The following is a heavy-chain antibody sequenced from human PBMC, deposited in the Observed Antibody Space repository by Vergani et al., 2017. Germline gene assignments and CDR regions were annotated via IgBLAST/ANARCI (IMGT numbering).Heavy chain of an antibody. Sequence: EVQLVESGGGLVQPGRSLRLSCTASGFTFGDYAMSWVRQAPGKGLEWVSAISGSGGSTYYADSVKGRFTISRDNSKNTLYLQMNSLRAEDTAVYYCAKDKWKREEHAFDIWGQGTMVTVSS. V-gene: IGHV3-23*04. D-gene: IGHD1-20*01. CDR3: AKDKWKREEHAFDI. CDR2: ISGSGGST. J-gene: IGHJ3*02. CDR1: GFTFGDYA.